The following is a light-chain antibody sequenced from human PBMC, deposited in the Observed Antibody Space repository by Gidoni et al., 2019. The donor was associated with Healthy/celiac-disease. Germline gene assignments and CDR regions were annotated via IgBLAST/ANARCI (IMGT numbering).Light chain of an antibody. J-gene: IGKJ4*01. CDR2: LGS. CDR1: QSLLHSNGYNY. Sequence: DIVMTQSPLFLPVTPGEPASISCRSSQSLLHSNGYNYLDWYLQKPGQSPQLLIYLGSNRASGVPDRFSGSGSGTDFTLKISRVEAEDVGVYYCMQALQTPCTFGGGTKVEIK. V-gene: IGKV2-28*01. CDR3: MQALQTPCT.